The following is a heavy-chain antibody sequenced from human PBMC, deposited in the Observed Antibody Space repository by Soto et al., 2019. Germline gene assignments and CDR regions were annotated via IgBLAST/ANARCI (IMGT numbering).Heavy chain of an antibody. CDR1: GGSIISCGYY. D-gene: IGHD6-13*01. Sequence: PSETLSLTCTVSGGSIISCGYYWSWIRQHPGKGLEWIGYIYYSGSTYYNPSLKSRVTISVDTSKNQFSLKLSSVTAADTAVYYCARVREQQPPHTLDDWGQGTLVTVSS. V-gene: IGHV4-31*03. J-gene: IGHJ4*02. CDR2: IYYSGST. CDR3: ARVREQQPPHTLDD.